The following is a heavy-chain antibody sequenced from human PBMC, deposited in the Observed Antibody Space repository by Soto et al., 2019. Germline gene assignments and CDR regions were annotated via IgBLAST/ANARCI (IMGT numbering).Heavy chain of an antibody. V-gene: IGHV4-34*01. CDR2: INHSGST. CDR3: ATLSRGAVADIDY. Sequence: SETLSLTCAVYGGSFSGYYWSWIRQPPGKGLEWIGEINHSGSTNYNPSLKSRVTISVDTSKNQFSLKLSSVTAADTAVYYCATLSRGAVADIDYWGQGTLVTVSS. J-gene: IGHJ4*02. CDR1: GGSFSGYY. D-gene: IGHD6-19*01.